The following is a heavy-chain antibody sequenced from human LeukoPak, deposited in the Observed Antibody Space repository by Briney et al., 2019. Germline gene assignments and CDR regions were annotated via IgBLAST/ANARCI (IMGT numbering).Heavy chain of an antibody. CDR1: GGSFSGYY. Sequence: PSETLSLTCAVYGGSFSGYYWSWLRQPPGKGLEWVAHIKYDGSAKYYVDSVKGRFTISRDDAKNSLYLEMNSLRAEDTAVYYCARDLFSGSYQEDFWGQGALVTVSS. V-gene: IGHV3-7*01. D-gene: IGHD1-26*01. CDR2: IKYDGSAK. J-gene: IGHJ4*02. CDR3: ARDLFSGSYQEDF.